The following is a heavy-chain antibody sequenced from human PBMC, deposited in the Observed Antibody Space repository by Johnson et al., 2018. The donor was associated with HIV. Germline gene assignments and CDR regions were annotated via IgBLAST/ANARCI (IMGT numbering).Heavy chain of an antibody. Sequence: VHLVESGGGVVQPGRSLRLSCAASGFTFSSYGMHWVRQAPGKGLEWVAVIYYDGSNKYYADSMKGRFTISRDNYQNTLYLQMNSLRAEDTAVYYCAKEYLRYSGTYAGAFDIWGQGTMVTVSS. CDR3: AKEYLRYSGTYAGAFDI. CDR1: GFTFSSYG. J-gene: IGHJ3*02. D-gene: IGHD1-26*01. CDR2: IYYDGSNK. V-gene: IGHV3-33*06.